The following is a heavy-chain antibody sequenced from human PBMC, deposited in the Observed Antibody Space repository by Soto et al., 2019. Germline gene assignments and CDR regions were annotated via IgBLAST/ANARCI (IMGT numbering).Heavy chain of an antibody. CDR1: GGSISSGDYY. V-gene: IGHV4-30-4*01. CDR2: ILYSGTT. Sequence: QVQLQESGPGLVMPSQTLSLTCTVSGGSISSGDYYWSWIRQPPGKGLEWIGYILYSGTTNYNPSLESRLNISVDTSKNQFSLKLTSVTAADTAVYYCARNGALDYWGRGTLVTVSS. J-gene: IGHJ4*02. CDR3: ARNGALDY. D-gene: IGHD1-26*01.